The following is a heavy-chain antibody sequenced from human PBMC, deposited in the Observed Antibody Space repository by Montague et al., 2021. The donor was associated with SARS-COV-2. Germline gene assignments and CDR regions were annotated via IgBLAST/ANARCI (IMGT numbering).Heavy chain of an antibody. J-gene: IGHJ4*02. Sequence: PALVKPTQTLTLTCTFSGFSLSTSGVGVGWIRQPPGKALEWLALIYWDDDKRYSPSLKSRLTITKDTSKNQVVLTMTNMDPVDTATCYCAHRGSIAVAGPYFDYWGQGTLVTVSP. CDR2: IYWDDDK. CDR1: GFSLSTSGVG. V-gene: IGHV2-5*02. D-gene: IGHD6-19*01. CDR3: AHRGSIAVAGPYFDY.